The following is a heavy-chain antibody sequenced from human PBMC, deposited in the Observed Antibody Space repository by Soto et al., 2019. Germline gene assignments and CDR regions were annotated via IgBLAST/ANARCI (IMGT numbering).Heavy chain of an antibody. Sequence: GESLKISCEGSGFTFSDYYISWIRQAPGKGLEWISYSSNSGTFSRYADSVKGRFSISRDNTKNLLYLQMNSLRAEDTAVYYCARSGDNYNRLDYWGQGTPVTVSS. CDR3: ARSGDNYNRLDY. V-gene: IGHV3-11*06. J-gene: IGHJ4*02. CDR2: SSNSGTFS. CDR1: GFTFSDYY. D-gene: IGHD1-1*01.